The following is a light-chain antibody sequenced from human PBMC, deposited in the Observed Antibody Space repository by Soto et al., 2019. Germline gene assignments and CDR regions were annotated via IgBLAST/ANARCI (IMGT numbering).Light chain of an antibody. J-gene: IGKJ1*01. V-gene: IGKV3-15*01. CDR2: GAS. CDR1: QSVSSN. CDR3: QQYNNWPPT. Sequence: TQSPGTLSLSPGERATPSCRASQSVSSNLAWYQQKPGQAPRLLIYGASTRATGIPARFSGSGSGTEFTLTISSLQSEDFAVYYCQQYNNWPPTFGQGTKVDIK.